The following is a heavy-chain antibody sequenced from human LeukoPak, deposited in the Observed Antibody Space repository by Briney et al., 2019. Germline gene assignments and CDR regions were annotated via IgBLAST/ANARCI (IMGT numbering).Heavy chain of an antibody. D-gene: IGHD6-6*01. CDR3: ARDQRVTGRPDIDY. J-gene: IGHJ4*02. V-gene: IGHV3-74*03. CDR2: ISSDGSST. Sequence: TGGSLRLSCAASGFTFRNHWMHWVRQTPGKGLVWVSRISSDGSSTTYADSVKGRFTISRDNAKNTLYLQMNNLRAEDTAMYYCARDQRVTGRPDIDYWGQETLVIVSS. CDR1: GFTFRNHW.